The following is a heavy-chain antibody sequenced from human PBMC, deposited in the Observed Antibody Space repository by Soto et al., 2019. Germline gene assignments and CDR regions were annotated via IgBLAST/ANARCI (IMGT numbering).Heavy chain of an antibody. Sequence: QVYLVQSGAEVKEPGASVNVSCKASGYTFTTYPMHWVRQAPGQRLEWMGWISAGNDNTEYSQKFQGRVTITRDTSASTAHMELSSLISEDTAVYYCARGVMVRGLNYYAMDVWGQGTTVTVSS. CDR3: ARGVMVRGLNYYAMDV. CDR2: ISAGNDNT. D-gene: IGHD3-10*01. CDR1: GYTFTTYP. J-gene: IGHJ6*02. V-gene: IGHV1-3*01.